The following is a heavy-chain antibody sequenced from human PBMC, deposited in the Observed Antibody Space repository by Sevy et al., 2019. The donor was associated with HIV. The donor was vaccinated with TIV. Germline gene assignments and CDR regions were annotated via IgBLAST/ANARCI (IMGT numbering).Heavy chain of an antibody. D-gene: IGHD3-10*01. CDR2: IYHSGTT. CDR3: ARDMVGGGDAFDI. J-gene: IGHJ3*02. Sequence: SETLSLTCAVSGYSISSGYYWGWIRQPPGKGLEWIGSIYHSGTTYYNPSLKSRVTISVDTSKNQFSLKLSSVTAADTAVYYCARDMVGGGDAFDIWGQGTMVTVSS. V-gene: IGHV4-38-2*02. CDR1: GYSISSGYY.